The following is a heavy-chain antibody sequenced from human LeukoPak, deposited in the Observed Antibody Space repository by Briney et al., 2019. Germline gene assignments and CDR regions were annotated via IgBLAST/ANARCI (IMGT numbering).Heavy chain of an antibody. J-gene: IGHJ4*02. Sequence: GGSLRLSCAASGFTFSNAWMSWVRQAPGKGLEWVGRIKSKTDGGTTDYAAPVKGRFTISRDDSKNTLYLQMNSLKTEDTAVYYCTTDLDPIITMVRGVIINYWGQGTLVTVSS. CDR3: TTDLDPIITMVRGVIINY. V-gene: IGHV3-15*01. CDR1: GFTFSNAW. D-gene: IGHD3-10*01. CDR2: IKSKTDGGTT.